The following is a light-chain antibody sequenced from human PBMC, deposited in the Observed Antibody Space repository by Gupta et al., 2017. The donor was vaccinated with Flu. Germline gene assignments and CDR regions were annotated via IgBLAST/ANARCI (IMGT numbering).Light chain of an antibody. CDR3: SSYTSISTPYV. J-gene: IGLJ1*01. Sequence: DVGSDNSVSWYQQHPGKVPKLLIFDVTSRPSGVSHRFSGSKSGNTASLTISGLQADDEADYYCSSYTSISTPYVFGTGTKVTVL. CDR2: DVT. CDR1: DVGSDNS. V-gene: IGLV2-14*01.